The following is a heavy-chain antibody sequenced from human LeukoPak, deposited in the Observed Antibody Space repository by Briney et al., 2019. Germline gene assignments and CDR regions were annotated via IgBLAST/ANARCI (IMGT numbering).Heavy chain of an antibody. J-gene: IGHJ5*02. D-gene: IGHD3-10*01. Sequence: ASVKVSCKASGYTFTSYYMHWVRQAPGQGPEWMGIINPSGGSTSYAQKFQGRVTMTRDTSTSTVYMELSSLRSEDTAVYYRARDLLWFGVPSYNWFDPWGQGTLVTVSS. CDR1: GYTFTSYY. CDR3: ARDLLWFGVPSYNWFDP. V-gene: IGHV1-46*01. CDR2: INPSGGST.